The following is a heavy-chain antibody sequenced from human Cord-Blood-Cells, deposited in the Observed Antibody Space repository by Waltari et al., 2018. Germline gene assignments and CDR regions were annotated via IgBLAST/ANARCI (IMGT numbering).Heavy chain of an antibody. J-gene: IGHJ4*02. Sequence: EVQLVESGGGLVQPGGSLKLSWAASGFTFSGSDMHWLRQASGKGLEWVCRIRSKANSYATAYAASVKGRFTISRDDSKNTAYLQMNSLKTEDTAVYYCTILNRIAARDYWGQGTLVTVSS. D-gene: IGHD6-6*01. CDR1: GFTFSGSD. CDR2: IRSKANSYAT. V-gene: IGHV3-73*02. CDR3: TILNRIAARDY.